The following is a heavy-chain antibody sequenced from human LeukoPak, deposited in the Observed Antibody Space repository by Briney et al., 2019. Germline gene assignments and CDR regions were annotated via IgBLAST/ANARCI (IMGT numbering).Heavy chain of an antibody. CDR3: ARDTRYSSSCDY. CDR1: GYTFTSYA. J-gene: IGHJ4*02. V-gene: IGHV1-3*01. Sequence: ASVKVSCKASGYTFTSYAMHWVRQAPGQRLEWMGWINAGNGNTEYSQKFQGRVTITRDTSASTAYMKLSSLRSEDTAVYYCARDTRYSSSCDYWGQGTLVTVSS. CDR2: INAGNGNT. D-gene: IGHD6-6*01.